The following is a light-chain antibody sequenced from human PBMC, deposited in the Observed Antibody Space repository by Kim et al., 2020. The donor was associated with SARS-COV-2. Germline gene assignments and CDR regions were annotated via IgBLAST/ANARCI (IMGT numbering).Light chain of an antibody. CDR3: VLRMDGGILG. CDR1: SGSVSTDHF. Sequence: QTVVTQEPSFSVSPGGTVTLTCGLSSGSVSTDHFPSWYQQTPGQGPRTLLYNTNTRSSGVSDRFSGSILGSKAALTITGAQADDESDYYCVLRMDGGILGFGGGTKVTVL. J-gene: IGLJ3*02. V-gene: IGLV8-61*01. CDR2: NTN.